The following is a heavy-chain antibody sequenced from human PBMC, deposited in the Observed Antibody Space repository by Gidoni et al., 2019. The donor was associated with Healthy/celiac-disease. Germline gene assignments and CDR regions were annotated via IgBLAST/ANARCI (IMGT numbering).Heavy chain of an antibody. V-gene: IGHV4-39*01. CDR1: GGSISSSSYY. J-gene: IGHJ4*02. CDR3: ARLQTGVRFDY. CDR2: IYYSGST. D-gene: IGHD1-1*01. Sequence: QLQLQESGPGLVKPSETLSLTCTVSGGSISSSSYYWGWIRQPPGKGLEWIGSIYYSGSTYYNPSLKSRVTISVDTSKNQFSLKLSSVTAADTAVYYCARLQTGVRFDYWGQGTLVTVSS.